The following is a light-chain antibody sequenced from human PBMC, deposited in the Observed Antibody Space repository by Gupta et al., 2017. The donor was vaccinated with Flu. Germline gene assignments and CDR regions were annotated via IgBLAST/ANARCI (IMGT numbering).Light chain of an antibody. CDR1: QSVSSN. V-gene: IGKV3-15*01. CDR3: QQYNNWPPLLA. CDR2: GAS. Sequence: TLSVSPGERATLSCRASQSVSSNLAWYQQKPGQAPRLLIYGASTRATGIPAGFSGSGSGTEFTLTISSLQSEDFAVYYCQQYNNWPPLLAFGGGTKVEIK. J-gene: IGKJ4*01.